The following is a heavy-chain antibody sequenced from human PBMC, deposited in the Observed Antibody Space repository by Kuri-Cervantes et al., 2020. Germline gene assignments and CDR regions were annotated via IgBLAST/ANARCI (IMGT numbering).Heavy chain of an antibody. Sequence: SETLSLTCTVSGGSISNYYWTWIRQSPGKGLEWIGYIYYTGSTNYNPSLKSQVTISVDTSKNQFSLKLSSVTAADTAVYYCATGFYWGQGTLVTVSS. J-gene: IGHJ4*01. V-gene: IGHV4-59*01. D-gene: IGHD7-27*01. CDR2: IYYTGST. CDR3: ATGFY. CDR1: GGSISNYY.